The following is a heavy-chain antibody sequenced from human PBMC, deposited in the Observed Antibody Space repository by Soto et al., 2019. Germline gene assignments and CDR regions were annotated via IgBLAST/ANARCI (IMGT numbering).Heavy chain of an antibody. CDR3: ARSCSSYSRFDY. V-gene: IGHV1-69*06. J-gene: IGHJ4*02. CDR2: IIPIFGTA. D-gene: IGHD2-15*01. CDR1: GGTFSSYA. Sequence: SVKVSCKASGGTFSSYAISWVRQAPGQGLEWMGGIIPIFGTANYAQKFQGRVTITADKTTSTAYMELSSLRSEDTAVHYCARSCSSYSRFDYWGQGSLVTVSS.